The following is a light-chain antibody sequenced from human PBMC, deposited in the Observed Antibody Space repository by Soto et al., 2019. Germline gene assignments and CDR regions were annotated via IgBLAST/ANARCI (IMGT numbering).Light chain of an antibody. CDR1: QSVSSSY. V-gene: IGKV3-20*01. CDR3: QQSYSTPVT. J-gene: IGKJ4*01. Sequence: EIVLTQSPGTLSLSPGERATLSCRASQSVSSSYLAWYQQKPGQAPRLLIYGASSRATGIPDRFSGSGSGTDFTLTISSLQPEDFATYYCQQSYSTPVTFGGGTKVDIK. CDR2: GAS.